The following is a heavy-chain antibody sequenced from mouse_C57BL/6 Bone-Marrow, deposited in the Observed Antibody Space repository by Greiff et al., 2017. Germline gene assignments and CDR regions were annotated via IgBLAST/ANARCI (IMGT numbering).Heavy chain of an antibody. V-gene: IGHV1-53*01. CDR3: ARKGGYYYGSSYWYFDV. D-gene: IGHD1-1*01. J-gene: IGHJ1*03. Sequence: QVQLQQPGTELVKPGASVKLSCKASGYTFTSYWMHWVKQRPGQGLEWIGNINPSNGGTNYNEKFKSKSTLTVDKSSSTAYMQLSSLTSEDSAVYYCARKGGYYYGSSYWYFDVWGTGTTVTVSS. CDR1: GYTFTSYW. CDR2: INPSNGGT.